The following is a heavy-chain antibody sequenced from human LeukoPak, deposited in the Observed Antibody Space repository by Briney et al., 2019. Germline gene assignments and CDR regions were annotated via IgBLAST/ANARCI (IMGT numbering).Heavy chain of an antibody. V-gene: IGHV4-31*02. J-gene: IGHJ5*02. CDR3: ARGHYGSGSYYSNWFDP. CDR1: GFTFSSYA. CDR2: IYYSGST. D-gene: IGHD3-10*01. Sequence: LRLSCAASGFTFSSYAMSWIRQHPGKGLEWIGYIYYSGSTYYNPSLKSRVTISVDTSKNQFSLKLSSVTAADTAVYYCARGHYGSGSYYSNWFDPWGQGTLVTVSS.